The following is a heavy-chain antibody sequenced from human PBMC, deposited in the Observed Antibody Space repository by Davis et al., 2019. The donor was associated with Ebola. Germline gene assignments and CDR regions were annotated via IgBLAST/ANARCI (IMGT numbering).Heavy chain of an antibody. J-gene: IGHJ4*02. CDR2: IHHSGYT. Sequence: MPSETLSLTCAVSAGSISSGGYSWSWIRQPPAKGLEWIGYIHHSGYTQYNPSLKSRVTISVDRSKNQFSLKLSSVTAADTAVDFCARSTALIAVGDYWGQGTLVTVSS. CDR1: AGSISSGGYS. CDR3: ARSTALIAVGDY. D-gene: IGHD6-19*01. V-gene: IGHV4-30-2*01.